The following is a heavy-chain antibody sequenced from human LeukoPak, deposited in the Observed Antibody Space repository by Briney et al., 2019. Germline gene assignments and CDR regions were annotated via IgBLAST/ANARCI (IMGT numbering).Heavy chain of an antibody. V-gene: IGHV3-23*01. Sequence: PGGSLRLSCAASGITACSYAMTWVRHAPGKGLEWVSPISGSGDRTMYADSVKGRVTLSRETIKNTLCLQMNSLRDEETAVYHCAKDPDGDYIGAFDMWGQGTMVTVSS. CDR1: GITACSYA. D-gene: IGHD4-17*01. CDR2: ISGSGDRT. J-gene: IGHJ3*02. CDR3: AKDPDGDYIGAFDM.